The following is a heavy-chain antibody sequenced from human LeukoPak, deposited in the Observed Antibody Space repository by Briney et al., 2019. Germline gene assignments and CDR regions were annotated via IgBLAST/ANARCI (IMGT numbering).Heavy chain of an antibody. CDR1: GFTFSSYG. V-gene: IGHV3-30*03. CDR2: ISYDGSNK. CDR3: ARDRREVVVAATRYYYYYYMDV. J-gene: IGHJ6*03. D-gene: IGHD2-15*01. Sequence: LPGGSLRLSCAASGFTFSSYGMHWVRQAPGKGLEWVAVISYDGSNKYYADSVRGRFTISRDNAKNSLYLQMNSLRAEDTAVYYCARDRREVVVAATRYYYYYYMDVWGKGTTVTVSS.